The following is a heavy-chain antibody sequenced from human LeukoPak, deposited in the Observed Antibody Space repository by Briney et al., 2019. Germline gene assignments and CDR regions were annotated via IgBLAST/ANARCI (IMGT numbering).Heavy chain of an antibody. CDR3: ARALSLYNWNDVGDFDY. CDR1: GGSFSGYY. Sequence: SETLSLTCAVYGGSFSGYYWSWIRQPPGKGLEWIGEINHSGSTNYNPSLKSRVTISVDTSKNQFSLKLSSVTAADTAVYYCARALSLYNWNDVGDFDYWGQGTLVTVSS. V-gene: IGHV4-34*01. J-gene: IGHJ4*02. D-gene: IGHD1-1*01. CDR2: INHSGST.